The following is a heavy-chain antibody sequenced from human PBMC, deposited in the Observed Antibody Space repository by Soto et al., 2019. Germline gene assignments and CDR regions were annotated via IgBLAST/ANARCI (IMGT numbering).Heavy chain of an antibody. Sequence: SETLSLTCAVSGDSMSSSDYYWGWIRQPPGKGLEWIGEINHSGSTNYNPSLKSRVTISVDTSKNQFSLKLSSVTAADTAVYYCARGRLVVVPAARGNRNWFDPWGQGTLVTVS. J-gene: IGHJ5*02. CDR3: ARGRLVVVPAARGNRNWFDP. D-gene: IGHD2-2*01. V-gene: IGHV4-39*07. CDR1: GDSMSSSDYY. CDR2: INHSGST.